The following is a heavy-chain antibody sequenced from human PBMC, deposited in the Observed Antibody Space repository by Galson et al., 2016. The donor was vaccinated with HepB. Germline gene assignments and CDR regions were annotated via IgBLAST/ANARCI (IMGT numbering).Heavy chain of an antibody. D-gene: IGHD1-26*01. V-gene: IGHV3-11*05. CDR3: ARGVANPYSGSYKHYYYAMDV. J-gene: IGHJ6*02. CDR1: GFSFSDYY. Sequence: SLRLSCAASGFSFSDYYMSWIRQAPGKGLEWVSYLSTSSSYTNYADSVTGRFTISRDNAKNSLYLQMNILRAEEPAVYSCARGVANPYSGSYKHYYYAMDVWGQGTTVSVSS. CDR2: LSTSSSYT.